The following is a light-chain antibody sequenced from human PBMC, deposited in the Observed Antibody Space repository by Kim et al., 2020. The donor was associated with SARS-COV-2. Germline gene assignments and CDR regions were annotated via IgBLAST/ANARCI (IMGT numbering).Light chain of an antibody. J-gene: IGLJ3*02. V-gene: IGLV1-44*01. CDR2: SNN. Sequence: QSVLTQPPSASGTPGQRVTISCSGSSSNIGSNTVNWYQQLPGTAPKLLMSSNNQRPSGIPDRFSGSKSGASASLAISGLQSEDEADYSCAAWDDSLNGWVFGGGTKLTVL. CDR3: AAWDDSLNGWV. CDR1: SSNIGSNT.